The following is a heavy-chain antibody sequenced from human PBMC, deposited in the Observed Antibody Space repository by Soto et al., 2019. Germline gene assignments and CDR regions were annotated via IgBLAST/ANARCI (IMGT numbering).Heavy chain of an antibody. Sequence: SETLSLTCAVSGGSISSGGYSWSWIRQPPGKGLEWIGYIYHSGSTYYNPSLKSRVTISVDRSKNQFSLKLSSVTAADTAVYYCARAGGGYYYGSGNFDYRGQGTLVTVSS. CDR1: GGSISSGGYS. CDR3: ARAGGGYYYGSGNFDY. J-gene: IGHJ4*02. D-gene: IGHD3-10*01. CDR2: IYHSGST. V-gene: IGHV4-30-2*01.